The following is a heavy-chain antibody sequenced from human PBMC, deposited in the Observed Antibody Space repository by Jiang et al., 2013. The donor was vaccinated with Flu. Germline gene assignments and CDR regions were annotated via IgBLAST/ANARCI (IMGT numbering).Heavy chain of an antibody. Sequence: QLLESGGGVVQPGRSLRLSCAASGFTFSRYAMHWVRQAPGKGLEWVAVSSYDGSNTYYADSVKGRFTISRDNSKNTLYLQMNSLRAEDTAVYYCAVSGSPQGAENWFASWGQGTLVTVSS. CDR1: GFTFSRYA. V-gene: IGHV3-30*04. D-gene: IGHD3-10*01. CDR3: AVSGSPQGAENWFAS. CDR2: SSYDGSNT. J-gene: IGHJ5*01.